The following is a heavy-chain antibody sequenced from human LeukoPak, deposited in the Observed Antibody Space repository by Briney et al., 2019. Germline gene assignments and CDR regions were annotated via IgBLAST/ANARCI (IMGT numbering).Heavy chain of an antibody. CDR3: ARDSFTSAWSFDY. V-gene: IGHV3-48*04. CDR2: ISASSATI. CDR1: GFSFTNYG. J-gene: IGHJ4*02. Sequence: GGSLRLSCTDSGFSFTNYGMNWVRQAPGKGLEWVSYISASSATIQYADSLNGRFTVSRDGAKNSLYLQIDGLRAEDTAVYYCARDSFTSAWSFDYWGPGTLVTVSS. D-gene: IGHD6-19*01.